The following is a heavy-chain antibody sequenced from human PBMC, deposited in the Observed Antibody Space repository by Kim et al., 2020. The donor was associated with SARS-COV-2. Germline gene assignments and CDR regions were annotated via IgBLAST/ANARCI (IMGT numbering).Heavy chain of an antibody. CDR1: GFTFSSYG. Sequence: LSLTCAASGFTFSSYGMHWVRQAPGKGLEWVAVIWYDGSNKYYADSVKGRFTISRDNSKNTLYLQMNSLRAEDTAVYYCARDPQYYYDSSGYYFGGQGTLVTVSS. CDR3: ARDPQYYYDSSGYYF. CDR2: IWYDGSNK. V-gene: IGHV3-33*01. D-gene: IGHD3-22*01. J-gene: IGHJ4*02.